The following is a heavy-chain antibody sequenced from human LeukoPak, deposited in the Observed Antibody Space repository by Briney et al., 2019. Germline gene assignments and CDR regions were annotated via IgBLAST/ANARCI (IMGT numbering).Heavy chain of an antibody. CDR1: GFTFSAYA. J-gene: IGHJ3*02. Sequence: GGSLRLSCTASGFTFSAYAMMWVRQAPGEGPEWVSAIRGGGTSEFYADSVKGRFRISRDNSKDTLFLQMNSPRAEDTAVYYCARDPNGDYIGAFDMWGPGTMVTVSS. CDR2: IRGGGTSE. D-gene: IGHD4-17*01. V-gene: IGHV3-23*01. CDR3: ARDPNGDYIGAFDM.